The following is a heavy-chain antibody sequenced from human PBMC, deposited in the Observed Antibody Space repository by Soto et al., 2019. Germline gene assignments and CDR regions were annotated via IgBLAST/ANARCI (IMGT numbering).Heavy chain of an antibody. CDR1: GFTVSSNY. D-gene: IGHD6-13*01. CDR2: IYSGGST. J-gene: IGHJ1*01. CDR3: ARDIAAAGTEYFQH. Sequence: EVQLVESGGGLVQPGGSLRLSCAASGFTVSSNYMSWVRQAPGKGLEWVSVIYSGGSTYYADSVKGRFTISRHNSKSTLYLQMSSLRAEDTAVYYCARDIAAAGTEYFQHWGQGTLVTVSS. V-gene: IGHV3-53*04.